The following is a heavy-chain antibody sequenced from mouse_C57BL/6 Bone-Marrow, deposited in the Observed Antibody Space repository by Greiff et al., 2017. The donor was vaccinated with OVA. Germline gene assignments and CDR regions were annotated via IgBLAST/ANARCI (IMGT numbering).Heavy chain of an antibody. D-gene: IGHD2-3*01. Sequence: QVQLQQPGAELVKPGASVQLSCKASGYTFTSYWMHWVKQRPGQGLEWIGMIHPNSGSTNYNEKFQSKATLTVDKSSSTAYMQLSSLTSEDSAVYYCASYDGYFLYAMDYWGQGTSVTVSS. V-gene: IGHV1-64*01. CDR1: GYTFTSYW. CDR3: ASYDGYFLYAMDY. CDR2: IHPNSGST. J-gene: IGHJ4*01.